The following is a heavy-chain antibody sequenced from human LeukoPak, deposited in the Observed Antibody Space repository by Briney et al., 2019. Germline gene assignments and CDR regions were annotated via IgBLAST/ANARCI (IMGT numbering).Heavy chain of an antibody. J-gene: IGHJ4*02. CDR2: IRNKANSYTT. V-gene: IGHV3-72*01. CDR1: GVTLSTYA. CDR3: VGGAVYYFDC. Sequence: GGSLRLSCAASGVTLSTYAMSWARQAPGKGLEWVGRIRNKANSYTTEYAASVKGRFTVSRDNSKNSLYLQMNSLKTEDTAVYYCVGGAVYYFDCWGQGTLVTVSS.